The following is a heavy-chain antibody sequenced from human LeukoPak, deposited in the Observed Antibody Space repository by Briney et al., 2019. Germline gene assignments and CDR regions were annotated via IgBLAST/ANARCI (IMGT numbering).Heavy chain of an antibody. CDR1: GYTFTGYY. D-gene: IGHD3-22*01. Sequence: ASVKVSCKASGYTFTGYYMHWVRQAPGQGLEWMGWINPNSGGTNYAQKFQGRVTMTRDTSISTAYMELSRLRSDDTAVYYCARLREVYYDSSGSYWYFDLWGRGTLVTVSS. V-gene: IGHV1-2*02. CDR2: INPNSGGT. J-gene: IGHJ2*01. CDR3: ARLREVYYDSSGSYWYFDL.